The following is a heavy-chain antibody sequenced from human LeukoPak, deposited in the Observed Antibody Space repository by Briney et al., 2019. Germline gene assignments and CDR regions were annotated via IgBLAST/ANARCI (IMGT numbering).Heavy chain of an antibody. V-gene: IGHV4-31*03. CDR3: ARELGMPPLFDP. D-gene: IGHD7-27*01. CDR2: IYYSGST. J-gene: IGHJ5*02. CDR1: GGSISSGGYY. Sequence: SQTLSLTCTVSGGSISSGGYYWSWIRQHPGKGLGWIGYIYYSGSTYYNPSLKSRVTISVDTSKNQFSLKLSSVTAADTAVYYCARELGMPPLFDPWGQGTLVTVSS.